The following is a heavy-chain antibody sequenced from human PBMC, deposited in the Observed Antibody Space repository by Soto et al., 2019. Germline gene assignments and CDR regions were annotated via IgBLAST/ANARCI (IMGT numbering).Heavy chain of an antibody. CDR2: ISSSSSYI. V-gene: IGHV3-21*01. CDR1: GFTFSSYS. Sequence: EVQLVESGGGLVKPGGSLRLSCAASGFTFSSYSMNWVHQAPGKGLEWVSSISSSSSYIYYADSVKGRFTISRDNAKNSLYLQMNSLRAEDTAVYYCARDAGLGYCSSTSCYGWDYYYGMDVWGQGTTVTVSS. CDR3: ARDAGLGYCSSTSCYGWDYYYGMDV. J-gene: IGHJ6*02. D-gene: IGHD2-2*01.